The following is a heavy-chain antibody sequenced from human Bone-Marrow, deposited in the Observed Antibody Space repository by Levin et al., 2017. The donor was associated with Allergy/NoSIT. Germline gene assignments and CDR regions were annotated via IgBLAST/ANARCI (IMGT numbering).Heavy chain of an antibody. Sequence: SGPTLVKTTQTLTLTCSFSGFPLTTAGVAVGWIRQPPGKALEWLALIYWDDNKRYSPSLKSRLTITKDTSRNQVIFILTNVDPVDTATYYCARWRGGFDYWGQGTLVIVSS. D-gene: IGHD1-1*01. V-gene: IGHV2-5*02. CDR1: GFPLTTAGVA. CDR2: IYWDDNK. CDR3: ARWRGGFDY. J-gene: IGHJ4*02.